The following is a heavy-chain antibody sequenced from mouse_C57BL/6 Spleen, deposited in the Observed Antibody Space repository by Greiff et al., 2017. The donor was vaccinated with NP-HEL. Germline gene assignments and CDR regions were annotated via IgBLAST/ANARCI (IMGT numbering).Heavy chain of an antibody. D-gene: IGHD1-1*01. Sequence: EVQLQQSGPELVKPGASVRIPCKASGYTFTDYNMDWVKQSHGKSLEWIGDINPNNGGTIYNQKFKGKATLTVDKSSSTAYMELRSLTSEDTAVYYCARGDYYGSSSGGFDYWGQGTTLTVSS. CDR1: GYTFTDYN. J-gene: IGHJ2*01. CDR2: INPNNGGT. CDR3: ARGDYYGSSSGGFDY. V-gene: IGHV1-18*01.